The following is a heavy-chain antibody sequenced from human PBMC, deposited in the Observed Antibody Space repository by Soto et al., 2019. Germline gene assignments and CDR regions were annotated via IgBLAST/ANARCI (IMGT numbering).Heavy chain of an antibody. Sequence: QVQLVESGGGVVQPGRSLRLSCAASGFTFSSYAMHWVRQAPGKGLEWVAVISYDGSDKYYADSVKGRFTISRDNSKNTLYLKMNSLRAEDTAVYYCARFKGCGGGSCCHYFDYWGQGTLVTVSS. J-gene: IGHJ4*02. D-gene: IGHD2-15*01. CDR2: ISYDGSDK. CDR3: ARFKGCGGGSCCHYFDY. V-gene: IGHV3-30-3*01. CDR1: GFTFSSYA.